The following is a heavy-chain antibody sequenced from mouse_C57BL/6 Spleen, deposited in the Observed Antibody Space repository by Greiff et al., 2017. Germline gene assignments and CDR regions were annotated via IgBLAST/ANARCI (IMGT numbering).Heavy chain of an antibody. CDR2: IHPSDSDT. J-gene: IGHJ3*01. V-gene: IGHV1-74*01. D-gene: IGHD3-2*02. CDR1: GYTFTSYW. Sequence: QVQLQQPGAELVKPGASVKVSCKASGYTFTSYWMHWVKQRPGQGLEWIGRIHPSDSDTNYNQKFKGKATVTVDKSSSTAYMQLSSLTSEDSAVYYCAIGQLRLEFAYWGQGTLVTVSA. CDR3: AIGQLRLEFAY.